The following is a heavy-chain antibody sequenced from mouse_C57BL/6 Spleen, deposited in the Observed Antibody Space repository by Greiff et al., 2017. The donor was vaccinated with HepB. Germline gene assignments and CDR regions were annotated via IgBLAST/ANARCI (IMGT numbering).Heavy chain of an antibody. CDR1: GFTFSSYA. D-gene: IGHD4-1*01. Sequence: EVKLMESGGGLVKPGGSLKLSCAASGFTFSSYAMSWVRQTPEKRLEWVATISDGGSYTYYPDNVKGRFTISRDNAKNNLYLQMSHLKSEDTAMYYCARRPNWAWFAYWGQGTLVTVSA. V-gene: IGHV5-4*03. J-gene: IGHJ3*01. CDR3: ARRPNWAWFAY. CDR2: ISDGGSYT.